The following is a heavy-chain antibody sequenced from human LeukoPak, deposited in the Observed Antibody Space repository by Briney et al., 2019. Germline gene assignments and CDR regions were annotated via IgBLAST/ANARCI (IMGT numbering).Heavy chain of an antibody. D-gene: IGHD5-12*01. CDR3: ARDQSGYDFGFDY. Sequence: GGSLRLSCVVSGIPFSDFYMNWIRQAPGKGLEWVAVIWYDGSNKYYVDSVKGRFTISRDNSKSTLYLQMNSLRAEDTAVYYCARDQSGYDFGFDYWGQGTLVTVSS. J-gene: IGHJ4*02. CDR2: IWYDGSNK. CDR1: GIPFSDFY. V-gene: IGHV3-33*08.